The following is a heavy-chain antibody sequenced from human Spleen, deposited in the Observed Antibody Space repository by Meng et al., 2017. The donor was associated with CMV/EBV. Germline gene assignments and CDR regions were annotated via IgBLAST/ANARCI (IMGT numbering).Heavy chain of an antibody. CDR2: IYYSGTT. CDR3: ALTMDNWFDP. Sequence: SETLSLTCAVYGGPFSGYYWSWIRQPPGKGLEWIGSIYYSGTTYYNPSLKSRVTISGDTSKNQFYLSLHSLTAADTAVYYCALTMDNWFDPWGQGTPVTVSS. CDR1: GGPFSGYY. J-gene: IGHJ5*02. D-gene: IGHD3-10*01. V-gene: IGHV4-34*10.